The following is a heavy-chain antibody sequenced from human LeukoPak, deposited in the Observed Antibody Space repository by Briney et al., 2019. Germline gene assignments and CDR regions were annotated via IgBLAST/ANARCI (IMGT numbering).Heavy chain of an antibody. J-gene: IGHJ4*02. Sequence: ASVKVSCKASGYTFTSYGISWVRQAPGQGLEWMGWMNPNSGNTGYAQKFQGRVTMTRNTSISTAYMELSSLRSEDTAVYYCARGPSPRDFWSGYYSGYFDYWGQGTLVTVSS. D-gene: IGHD3-3*01. CDR3: ARGPSPRDFWSGYYSGYFDY. V-gene: IGHV1-8*02. CDR2: MNPNSGNT. CDR1: GYTFTSYG.